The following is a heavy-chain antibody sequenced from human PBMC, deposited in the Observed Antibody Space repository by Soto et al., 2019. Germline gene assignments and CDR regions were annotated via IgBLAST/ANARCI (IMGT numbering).Heavy chain of an antibody. Sequence: GGSLRLSCAASGFTFSSYAMSWVRQAPGKGLEWVSAISGSGGSTYYADSVKGRFTISRDNSKNTLYLQMNSLRAEDTAVYYCAKDLEYSGSYNDAFDIWGQGTMVTVS. CDR2: ISGSGGST. CDR1: GFTFSSYA. CDR3: AKDLEYSGSYNDAFDI. J-gene: IGHJ3*02. V-gene: IGHV3-23*01. D-gene: IGHD1-26*01.